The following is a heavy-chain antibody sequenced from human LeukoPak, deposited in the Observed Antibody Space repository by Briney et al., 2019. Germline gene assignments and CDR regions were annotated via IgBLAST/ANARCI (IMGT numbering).Heavy chain of an antibody. CDR1: GYSFSTYW. J-gene: IGHJ4*02. V-gene: IGHV5-51*01. CDR2: IYPGDSDT. D-gene: IGHD1-26*01. CDR3: ARRRDLYSGSYYPFDY. Sequence: GESLKISCQASGYSFSTYWIGWVRQMPGRRLEWMGIIYPGDSDTRYSPSFQGQVTISADKSISTAYLQWSSLKASDTAMYYCARRRDLYSGSYYPFDYWGQGTLVTVSS.